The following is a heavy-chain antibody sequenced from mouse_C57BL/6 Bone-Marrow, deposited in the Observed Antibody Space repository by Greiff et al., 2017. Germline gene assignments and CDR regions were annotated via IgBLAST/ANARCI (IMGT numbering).Heavy chain of an antibody. CDR2: IHPNSGST. J-gene: IGHJ1*03. CDR1: GYTFTSYW. D-gene: IGHD1-1*01. V-gene: IGHV1-64*01. Sequence: QVQLQQPGAELVKPGASVKLSCKASGYTFTSYWMHWVKQRPGQGLEWIGMIHPNSGSTNYNEKFKSKATLTVDKSSSTAYMQLSSLTSAVSAVSYCARSGIDYYGSWGYVDVWGTGTTVTVSS. CDR3: ARSGIDYYGSWGYVDV.